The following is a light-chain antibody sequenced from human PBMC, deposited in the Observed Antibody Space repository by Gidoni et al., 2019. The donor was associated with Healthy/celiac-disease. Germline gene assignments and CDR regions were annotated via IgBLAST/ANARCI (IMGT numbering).Light chain of an antibody. CDR1: QGISSY. Sequence: AIRVTQSPSPLSASTGDRVTITCRASQGISSYLAWYQHKPGKAPKLLIYAASTLQSGVPSRFSGSGSGTDFTLTISCLQSEDFATYYCQQYYSYPLTFGGXTKVEIK. CDR2: AAS. J-gene: IGKJ4*01. V-gene: IGKV1-8*01. CDR3: QQYYSYPLT.